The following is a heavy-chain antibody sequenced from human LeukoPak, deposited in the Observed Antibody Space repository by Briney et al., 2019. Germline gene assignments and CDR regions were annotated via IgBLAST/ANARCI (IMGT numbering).Heavy chain of an antibody. V-gene: IGHV5-51*01. Sequence: GASLQISCKGSGSIFTSYWIGWVRQLPGKGLEWMGIIYPGDSDTRYSPSFQGQVTISADKSISTAYLQWSSLKASDTATYYCARLVDTAYFDYWGQGTLVTVSS. CDR3: ARLVDTAYFDY. J-gene: IGHJ4*02. D-gene: IGHD5-18*01. CDR1: GSIFTSYW. CDR2: IYPGDSDT.